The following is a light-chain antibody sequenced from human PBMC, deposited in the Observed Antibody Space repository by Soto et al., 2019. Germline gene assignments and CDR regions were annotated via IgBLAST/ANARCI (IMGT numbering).Light chain of an antibody. CDR3: SSKSGSRTTPVG. Sequence: QSALTQPASVAGSPGQSITISCTGTSSGVGGYNDVAWYQQHPGKAPKLIIYDVSNRPSGVSNRFSGSKSGSTASLTISGLQAEDEAEYYCSSKSGSRTTPVGFGGGTKLTVL. CDR1: SSGVGGYND. CDR2: DVS. V-gene: IGLV2-14*01. J-gene: IGLJ2*01.